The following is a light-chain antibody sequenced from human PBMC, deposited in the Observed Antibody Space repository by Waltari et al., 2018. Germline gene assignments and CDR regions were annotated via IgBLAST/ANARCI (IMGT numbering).Light chain of an antibody. Sequence: IQLIQSPSSLSASVGDRVTITFRASQGISSYLAWYQQKPGKAPKILIYAASTLQSGVPSRFSGSVSGTVVTHTISGLQPEDFATYYCQQLNSYPSWTFGQGTKVEIK. J-gene: IGKJ1*01. V-gene: IGKV1-9*01. CDR1: QGISSY. CDR2: AAS. CDR3: QQLNSYPSWT.